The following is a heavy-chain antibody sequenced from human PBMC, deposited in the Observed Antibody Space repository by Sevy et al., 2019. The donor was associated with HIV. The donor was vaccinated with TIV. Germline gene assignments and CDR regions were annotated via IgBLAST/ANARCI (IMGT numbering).Heavy chain of an antibody. D-gene: IGHD2-21*02. V-gene: IGHV3-49*03. CDR2: IRSETYGETT. CDR1: GFTFGDYA. CDR3: TRRASRVYGDHLNLY. Sequence: GGCLRLSCTASGFTFGDYAMSWFRQAPGRGLEWVGFIRSETYGETTEYAASVKGRFTVSRDDSKSIVYLQMNSLKTEDTAVRFCTRRASRVYGDHLNLYWGQGTLVTVSS. J-gene: IGHJ4*02.